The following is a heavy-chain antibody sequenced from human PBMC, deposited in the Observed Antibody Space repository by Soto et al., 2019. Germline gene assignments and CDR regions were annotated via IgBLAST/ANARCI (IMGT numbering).Heavy chain of an antibody. D-gene: IGHD3-10*01. Sequence: PGESLKISCKGSGYSFTSYWIGWVRQMPGKGLEWMGIIYPGDSDTRYSPSFQGQVTISADKSISTAYLQWSSLKASDTAMYYCARSTRYYGSGSYFETYWGQGTLVTVSS. J-gene: IGHJ4*02. CDR2: IYPGDSDT. CDR3: ARSTRYYGSGSYFETY. V-gene: IGHV5-51*01. CDR1: GYSFTSYW.